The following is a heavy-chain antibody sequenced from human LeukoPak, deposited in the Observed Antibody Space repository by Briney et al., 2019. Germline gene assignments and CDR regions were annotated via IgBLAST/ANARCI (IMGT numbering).Heavy chain of an antibody. CDR2: ISSSSSNI. CDR1: GFTFSSYS. J-gene: IGHJ6*03. CDR3: ARDSPGDYYYYYYMDV. Sequence: GGSLRLSCAASGFTFSSYSMNWVRQAPGKGLEWVSYISSSSSNIDYADSVKGRFTISRDNAKNSLYPQMNSLRAEDTAVYYCARDSPGDYYYYYYMDVWGKGTTVTVSS. V-gene: IGHV3-48*01.